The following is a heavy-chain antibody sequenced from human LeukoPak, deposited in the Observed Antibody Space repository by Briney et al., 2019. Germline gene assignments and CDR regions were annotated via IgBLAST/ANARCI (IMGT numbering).Heavy chain of an antibody. CDR1: GFTFSSYE. V-gene: IGHV3-21*01. CDR2: ISSSSSYI. CDR3: ARDPPDFDWPSYYYYYYMDV. J-gene: IGHJ6*03. D-gene: IGHD3-9*01. Sequence: PGGSLRLSCAASGFTFSSYEMNWVRQAPGKGLEWVSSISSSSSYIYYADSVKGRFTISRDNAKNSLYLQMNSLRAEDTAVYYCARDPPDFDWPSYYYYYYMDVWGKGTTVTISS.